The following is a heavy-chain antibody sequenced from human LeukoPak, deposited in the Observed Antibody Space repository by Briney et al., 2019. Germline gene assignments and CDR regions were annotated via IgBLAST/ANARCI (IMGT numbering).Heavy chain of an antibody. D-gene: IGHD2-21*01. CDR1: GFTFGDYA. V-gene: IGHV3-53*04. Sequence: PGGSLRLSCTASGFTFGDYAMSWVRQAPGKGLEWVSVIYSGGSTYYADSVKGRFTISRHNSKNTLYLQMNSLRAEDTAVYYCARDLIPDYWGQGTLVTVSS. CDR3: ARDLIPDY. CDR2: IYSGGST. J-gene: IGHJ4*02.